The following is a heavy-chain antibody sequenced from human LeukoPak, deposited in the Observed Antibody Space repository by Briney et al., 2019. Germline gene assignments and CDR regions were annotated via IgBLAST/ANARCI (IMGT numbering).Heavy chain of an antibody. CDR2: IYYSGRT. D-gene: IGHD5-24*01. Sequence: SETLSLTCTVSGGSISRSSYYWGWVRQPPGKGLEWIGSIYYSGRTYYNLSLKSRVTISVDTSKNQFSLKLSSVTAADTAVYYCARGALQSNPQGSFDIWGQGTLVTVSS. CDR3: ARGALQSNPQGSFDI. CDR1: GGSISRSSYY. V-gene: IGHV4-39*01. J-gene: IGHJ3*02.